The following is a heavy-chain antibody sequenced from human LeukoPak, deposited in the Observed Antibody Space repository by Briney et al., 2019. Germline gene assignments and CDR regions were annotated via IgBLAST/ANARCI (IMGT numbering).Heavy chain of an antibody. J-gene: IGHJ4*02. V-gene: IGHV3-7*01. Sequence: GGSLRLSCAASGFTFSSFWMSWVRQAPGKGLEWVANIKRDGSEKYYVDSVKGRFTISRDNAKNSLYLQMNSLRAEDTAVYYCARDYSSGWPGCWGQGTLVTVSS. CDR3: ARDYSSGWPGC. D-gene: IGHD6-19*01. CDR1: GFTFSSFW. CDR2: IKRDGSEK.